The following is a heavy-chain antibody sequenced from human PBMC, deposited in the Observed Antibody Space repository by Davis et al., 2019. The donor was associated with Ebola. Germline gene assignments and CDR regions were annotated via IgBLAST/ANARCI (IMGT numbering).Heavy chain of an antibody. CDR1: GFTFSSYA. CDR3: ATGHYALGV. J-gene: IGHJ6*02. V-gene: IGHV3-23*01. CDR2: ISGSGGST. Sequence: GESLKISCAASGFTFSSYAMSWVRQAPGKGLEWVSAISGSGGSTYYADSVKGRFTISRDNSKNSLYLQMNSLRAEDTAVYYCATGHYALGVWGQGTTVTVSS.